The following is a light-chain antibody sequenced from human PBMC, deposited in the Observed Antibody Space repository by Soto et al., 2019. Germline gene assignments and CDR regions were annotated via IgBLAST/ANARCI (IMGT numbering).Light chain of an antibody. CDR3: ISYAGSNNLGV. V-gene: IGLV2-8*01. J-gene: IGLJ1*01. CDR1: SSDVGGYNY. Sequence: QSALTQPPSASGAPGQAVTISCTGTSSDVGGYNYVSWYQQHPGKAPKLMIYEVSKRPSGVPDRFSGSKSGNTASLTVSGFQAENEDDYYCISYAGSNNLGVFGTGTKVTVL. CDR2: EVS.